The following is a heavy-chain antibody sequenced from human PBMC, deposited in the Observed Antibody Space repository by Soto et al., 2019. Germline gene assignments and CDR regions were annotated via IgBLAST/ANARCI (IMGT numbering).Heavy chain of an antibody. D-gene: IGHD6-13*01. V-gene: IGHV3-11*01. CDR2: ISSSGINI. Sequence: RLSCAASGFTFSDYYMSCIRQAPGKGLEWVSYISSSGINIYYADSVKVRFTISRDNANNSLYLQMNSLRAEDTAVYYCARSEAAAVNXWGQGTTVTVS. CDR1: GFTFSDYY. CDR3: ARSEAAAVNX. J-gene: IGHJ6*02.